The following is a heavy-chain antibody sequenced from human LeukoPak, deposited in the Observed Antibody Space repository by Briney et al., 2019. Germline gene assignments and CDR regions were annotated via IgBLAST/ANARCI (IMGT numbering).Heavy chain of an antibody. V-gene: IGHV3-74*01. CDR3: ASGMPTTFDM. D-gene: IGHD5-12*01. Sequence: PGGSLRPSCAASGFTFSSYWMHWVRQAPGEGLVWVSRISSDGRSTSHADSVKGRFTISRDNAKNTLYLQMNSLRPEDTAVYYCASGMPTTFDMWGQGTMVTVSS. J-gene: IGHJ3*02. CDR1: GFTFSSYW. CDR2: ISSDGRST.